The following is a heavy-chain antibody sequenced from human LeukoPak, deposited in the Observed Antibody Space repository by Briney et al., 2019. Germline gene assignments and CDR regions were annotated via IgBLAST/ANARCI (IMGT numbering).Heavy chain of an antibody. CDR3: ARDVRFRFDP. CDR1: GFTFRNYW. Sequence: PGGSLRLSCAASGFTFRNYWRHWVRQAPGKGLVWVSRINNDGSSTTYADSVKGRFTISRHNAKNTLYLQMNSLRAEDTAVYYCARDVRFRFDPWGQGTLVTVSS. V-gene: IGHV3-74*01. CDR2: INNDGSST. D-gene: IGHD3-3*01. J-gene: IGHJ5*02.